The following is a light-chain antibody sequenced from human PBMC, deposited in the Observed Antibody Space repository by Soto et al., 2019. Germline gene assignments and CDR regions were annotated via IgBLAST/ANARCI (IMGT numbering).Light chain of an antibody. V-gene: IGKV1-5*01. Sequence: DIQMTQSPSTLSASVGDRVTITCRASQSTSTWLAWYQQKPGKAPKLLIFDASSLERGVPSRFSGSGSGTEFTLTISSLQPDDFATYYCQHYNSYSEAFGQGTKVDI. CDR2: DAS. CDR1: QSTSTW. CDR3: QHYNSYSEA. J-gene: IGKJ1*01.